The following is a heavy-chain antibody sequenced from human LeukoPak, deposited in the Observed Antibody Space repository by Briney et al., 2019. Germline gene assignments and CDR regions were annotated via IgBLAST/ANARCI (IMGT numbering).Heavy chain of an antibody. V-gene: IGHV4-34*04. CDR2: INHSGNT. Sequence: SETLSLTCVVYGGSFGGYYWSWIRQPPGKGLEWIGEINHSGNTNDNPSHKSRATISVDTSKNQFSLKLRSVTAADTAVYYCARVAAAGTDPGAFDIWGQGTMVTVSP. J-gene: IGHJ3*02. CDR1: GGSFGGYY. CDR3: ARVAAAGTDPGAFDI. D-gene: IGHD6-13*01.